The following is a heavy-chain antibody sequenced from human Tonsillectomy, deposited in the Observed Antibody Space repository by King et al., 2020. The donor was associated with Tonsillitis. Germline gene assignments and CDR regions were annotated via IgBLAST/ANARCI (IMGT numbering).Heavy chain of an antibody. CDR2: IYHSGST. J-gene: IGHJ3*02. D-gene: IGHD4-17*01. CDR3: ARFTVTTPHDAFDI. Sequence: VQLQESGPGLVKPSETLSLTCAVSGYSISSGYYWGWIRQPPGKGLEWIGSIYHSGSTYYNPSLKSRVTISVDTSKNQFSLKLSSVTAADTAVYYCARFTVTTPHDAFDIWGQGTMVTVSS. V-gene: IGHV4-38-2*01. CDR1: GYSISSGYY.